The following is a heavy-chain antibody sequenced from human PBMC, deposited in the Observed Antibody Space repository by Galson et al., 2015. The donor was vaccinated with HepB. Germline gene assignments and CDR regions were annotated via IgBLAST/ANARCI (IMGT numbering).Heavy chain of an antibody. CDR3: ARGRQGWYGY. D-gene: IGHD6-19*01. J-gene: IGHJ4*02. V-gene: IGHV4-34*01. Sequence: ETLSLTCAVYGGSFSGYYWSWIRQPPGKGLEWIGEINHSGSTNYNPSLKSRVTISVDTSKNQFSLKLGSVTAADTAAYYCARGRQGWYGYWGQGTLVTVSS. CDR2: INHSGST. CDR1: GGSFSGYY.